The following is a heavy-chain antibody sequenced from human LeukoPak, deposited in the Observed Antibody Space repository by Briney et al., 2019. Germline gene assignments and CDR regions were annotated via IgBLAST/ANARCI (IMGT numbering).Heavy chain of an antibody. Sequence: ALVKVSCKTSGYTFISYGISWVRQAPGHGLEWMGWSGFYNGNTKYAQKLQGRVIMTTDTSTSTAYMELRSLRSDDTAMYYCARMGSRYYGSESYCAGGDCYSFDYWGQGTLVTVSS. CDR1: GYTFISYG. J-gene: IGHJ4*02. D-gene: IGHD3-10*01. CDR2: SGFYNGNT. V-gene: IGHV1-18*01. CDR3: ARMGSRYYGSESYCAGGDCYSFDY.